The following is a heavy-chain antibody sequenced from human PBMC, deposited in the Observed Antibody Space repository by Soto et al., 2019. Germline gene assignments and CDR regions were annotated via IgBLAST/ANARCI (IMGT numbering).Heavy chain of an antibody. CDR3: AKEGDFWSGYYFEYFQH. D-gene: IGHD3-3*01. Sequence: GSLRLSCAASGFTFSSYAMSWVRQAPGKGLEWVSAISGSGGSTYYADSVKGRFTISRDNSKNTLYLQMNSLRAEDTAVYYCAKEGDFWSGYYFEYFQHWGQGTLVTVSS. CDR2: ISGSGGST. V-gene: IGHV3-23*01. CDR1: GFTFSSYA. J-gene: IGHJ1*01.